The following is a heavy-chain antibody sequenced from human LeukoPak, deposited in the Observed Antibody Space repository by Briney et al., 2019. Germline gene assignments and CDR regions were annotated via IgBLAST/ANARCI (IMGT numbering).Heavy chain of an antibody. D-gene: IGHD3-10*01. CDR2: ISGSGGST. Sequence: PGGSLRLSCAASGFTFSSYAMSWVRQAPGKGLEWVSAISGSGGSTYYADSVKGRFTISRDNSKNTLYLQMNSLRAEDTAVYYCARDPRVLWFGESTTNWFDPWGQGTLVTVSS. CDR1: GFTFSSYA. V-gene: IGHV3-23*01. J-gene: IGHJ5*02. CDR3: ARDPRVLWFGESTTNWFDP.